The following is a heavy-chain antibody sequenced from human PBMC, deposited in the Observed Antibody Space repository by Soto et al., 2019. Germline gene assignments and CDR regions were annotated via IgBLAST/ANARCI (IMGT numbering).Heavy chain of an antibody. V-gene: IGHV1-3*01. CDR2: INAGNGNT. Sequence: ASVKVSCKASGYTFTSYAMHWVRQAPGQRLEWMGWINAGNGNTKYSQKFQGRVTITRDTSASTAYMELSSLRSEDTAVYYCAGGLRYFERFAFDYWGQGTLVTVSS. CDR3: AGGLRYFERFAFDY. J-gene: IGHJ4*02. D-gene: IGHD3-9*01. CDR1: GYTFTSYA.